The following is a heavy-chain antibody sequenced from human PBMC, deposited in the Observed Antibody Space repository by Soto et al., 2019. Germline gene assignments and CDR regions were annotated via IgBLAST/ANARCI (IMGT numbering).Heavy chain of an antibody. CDR2: ISSGSSTI. D-gene: IGHD6-25*01. CDR1: GFRFNDYY. J-gene: IGHJ4*02. Sequence: PGGSLRLSCAAAGFRFNDYYMTWIRQAPGKGQEWVSYISSGSSTIYYAHSVKGRFTISRDNAKNSLYLQMNSLRAEDTAVYYCATSSGALAASFPYYFDYWGQGTLVTVSS. CDR3: ATSSGALAASFPYYFDY. V-gene: IGHV3-11*01.